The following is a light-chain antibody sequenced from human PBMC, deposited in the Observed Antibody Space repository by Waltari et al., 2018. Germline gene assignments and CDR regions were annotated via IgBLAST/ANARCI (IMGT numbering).Light chain of an antibody. CDR3: QHHVRLPAT. CDR1: QSVSRY. Sequence: EIVLTQSPGTLSLSPGERATLSCRASQSVSRYLAWYQQKPGQAPRLLIYAASTRATGIPDRFSGSESGTDFSLTISRLEPEDFAVYFCQHHVRLPATFGQGTKVEIK. V-gene: IGKV3-20*01. CDR2: AAS. J-gene: IGKJ1*01.